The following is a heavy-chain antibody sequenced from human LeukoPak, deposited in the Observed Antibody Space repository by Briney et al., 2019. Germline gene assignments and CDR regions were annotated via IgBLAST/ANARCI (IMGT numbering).Heavy chain of an antibody. CDR1: GYTFTGYG. CDR3: ARMYYDFWSGYSTFDP. Sequence: ASVKVSCKASGYTFTGYGISWVRQAPGQGLEWMGWISAYNGNTNYAQKLQGRVTMTTDTSTSTAYMELRSLRSDDTAVYYCARMYYDFWSGYSTFDPWGQGTLVTVSS. CDR2: ISAYNGNT. J-gene: IGHJ5*02. V-gene: IGHV1-18*01. D-gene: IGHD3-3*01.